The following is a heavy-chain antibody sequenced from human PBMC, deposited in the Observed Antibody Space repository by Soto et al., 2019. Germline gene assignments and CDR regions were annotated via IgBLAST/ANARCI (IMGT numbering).Heavy chain of an antibody. D-gene: IGHD2-2*01. CDR1: GGSFSGYY. CDR3: ARASLYCSSTSCSLFDY. Sequence: SETLSLTCAVYGGSFSGYYWSWIRQPPGKGLEWIGEINHSGSTNYNPSLKSRVTISVDTSKNQFSLKLSSVTAADTAVYYCARASLYCSSTSCSLFDYWGQGTLVTVS. J-gene: IGHJ4*02. V-gene: IGHV4-34*01. CDR2: INHSGST.